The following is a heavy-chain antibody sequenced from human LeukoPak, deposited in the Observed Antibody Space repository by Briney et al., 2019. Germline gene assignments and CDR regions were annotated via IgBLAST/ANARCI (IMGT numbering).Heavy chain of an antibody. CDR1: GYTFTGYY. Sequence: ASVKVSCKASGYTFTGYYIHWVRQAPGQGLEWLGWINPNSGGTNYAQKLQGRVSMTTDTSTSTAYMELRSLRSDDTAVYYCARDPTKYFWSAYNPFDYWGQGTLVTVSS. J-gene: IGHJ4*02. CDR3: ARDPTKYFWSAYNPFDY. CDR2: INPNSGGT. D-gene: IGHD3-3*01. V-gene: IGHV1-2*02.